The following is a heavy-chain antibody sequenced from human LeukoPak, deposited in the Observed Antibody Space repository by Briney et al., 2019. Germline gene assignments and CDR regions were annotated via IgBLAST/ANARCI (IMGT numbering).Heavy chain of an antibody. CDR1: GFTFSSYS. CDR3: ARGRHSDFDSGGYERGLLDY. J-gene: IGHJ4*02. V-gene: IGHV3-48*01. D-gene: IGHD3-22*01. CDR2: ISSSSSTI. Sequence: PGGSLRLSCAASGFTFSSYSMNWVRQAPGKGLEWVSYISSSSSTIYYADSVKGRFTISRDNAKNSLYLQMNSLRAEDTAVYYCARGRHSDFDSGGYERGLLDYWGQGTLVTVSS.